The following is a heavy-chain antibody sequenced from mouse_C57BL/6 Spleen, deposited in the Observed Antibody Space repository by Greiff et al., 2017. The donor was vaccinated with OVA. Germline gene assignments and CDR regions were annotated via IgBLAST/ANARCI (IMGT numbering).Heavy chain of an antibody. CDR3: ARIGYYGSSHWYFDV. D-gene: IGHD1-1*01. J-gene: IGHJ1*03. Sequence: VQLKQSGPELVKPGASVKIPCKASGYTFTDYNMDWVKQSHGKSLEWIGDINPNNGGTIYNQKFKGKATLTVDKSSSTAYMELRSLTSEDTAVYYCARIGYYGSSHWYFDVWGTGTTVTVSS. V-gene: IGHV1-18*01. CDR1: GYTFTDYN. CDR2: INPNNGGT.